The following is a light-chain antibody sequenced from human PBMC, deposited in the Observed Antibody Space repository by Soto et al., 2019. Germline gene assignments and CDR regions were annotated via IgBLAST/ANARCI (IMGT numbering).Light chain of an antibody. CDR3: GTWDSSLSAVV. CDR1: SSNIGNND. V-gene: IGLV1-51*01. J-gene: IGLJ2*01. CDR2: DNN. Sequence: QSALTQPPSVSAAPGQKVTISCSGSSSNIGNNDVSWYQQLPGTAPKLLIYDNNKRPSGIPDRFSGSKSGTSATLGITGLQTGDEADYYCGTWDSSLSAVVFGGGTKLTVL.